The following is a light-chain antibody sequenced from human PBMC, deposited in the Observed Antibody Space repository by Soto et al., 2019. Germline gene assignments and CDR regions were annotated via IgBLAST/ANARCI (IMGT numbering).Light chain of an antibody. CDR1: SRDIGGYNY. V-gene: IGLV2-8*01. J-gene: IGLJ3*02. CDR2: EVR. CDR3: RSYAGSNNLV. Sequence: QSALTQPTSASGAPGQSVTISCTGTSRDIGGYNYVSWYQQPPGKAPKLMIYEVRKRPSGVPDRFASSKSGHTASLTVAVLHAEEDAEYFCRSYAGSNNLVFGGGTKLTVL.